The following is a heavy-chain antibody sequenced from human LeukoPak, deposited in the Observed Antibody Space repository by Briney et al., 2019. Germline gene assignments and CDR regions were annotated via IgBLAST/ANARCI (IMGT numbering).Heavy chain of an antibody. Sequence: GGSLRLSCAASGFTFSDYYMSWIRQAPGQGLEGVSYMSSSGSTIYYADSVKGRFTISRDNAKNSLYLQMNSLRAEDTAVYYCARESRQWLVLGGVDYWGQGTLVTVSS. J-gene: IGHJ4*02. D-gene: IGHD6-19*01. CDR3: ARESRQWLVLGGVDY. V-gene: IGHV3-11*04. CDR1: GFTFSDYY. CDR2: MSSSGSTI.